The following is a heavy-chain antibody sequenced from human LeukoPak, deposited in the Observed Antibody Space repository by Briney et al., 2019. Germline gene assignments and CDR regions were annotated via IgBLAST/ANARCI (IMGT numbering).Heavy chain of an antibody. V-gene: IGHV3-74*03. Sequence: GGSLRLSCVGSGFTFSTYWMHWVRQAPGKGLVWVSRINYDGSSTTYADSVKGRFTISRDNAKNTLYLQMNGLRAEDTAVYYCARAEDYYDSSGYYYGVTEYFQHWGQGTLLTVSS. CDR2: INYDGSST. CDR3: ARAEDYYDSSGYYYGVTEYFQH. J-gene: IGHJ1*01. CDR1: GFTFSTYW. D-gene: IGHD3-22*01.